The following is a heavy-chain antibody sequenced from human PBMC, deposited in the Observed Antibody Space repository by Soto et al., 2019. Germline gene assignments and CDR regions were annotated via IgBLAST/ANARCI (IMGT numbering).Heavy chain of an antibody. CDR2: INWNSYNI. CDR1: GFKFDDYA. CDR3: RETRGDNDKNSVDP. J-gene: IGHJ5*02. Sequence: GGSLRLSCAASGFKFDDYAMNWVRQVPGRGLEWVSGINWNSYNIGYADSVKGRFTISRDNGKNSLYLQMNSLRPEDTAFYYWRETRGDNDKNSVDPWGRGTLVTVSS. D-gene: IGHD1-1*01. V-gene: IGHV3-9*01.